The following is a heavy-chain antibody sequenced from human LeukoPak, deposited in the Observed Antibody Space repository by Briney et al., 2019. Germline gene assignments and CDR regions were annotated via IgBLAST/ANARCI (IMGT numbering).Heavy chain of an antibody. J-gene: IGHJ4*02. V-gene: IGHV3-73*01. D-gene: IGHD3-22*01. CDR1: GFTFSGSA. CDR2: IRSKANSYAT. Sequence: GGSLRLSCAASGFTFSGSAMHWVRQASGKGLEWVGRIRSKANSYATAYAASVKGRFTIYRDDSKNTAYLQMNSLKTEDTAVYYCSWHSYDSSGYYYFDYWGQGTLVTVSS. CDR3: SWHSYDSSGYYYFDY.